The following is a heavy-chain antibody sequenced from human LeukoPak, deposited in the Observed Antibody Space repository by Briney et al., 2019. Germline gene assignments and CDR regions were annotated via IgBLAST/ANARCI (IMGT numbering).Heavy chain of an antibody. CDR1: GGSFSGYY. J-gene: IGHJ4*02. Sequence: SETLSLTCAVYGGSFSGYYWSWIRQPPGKGLEWIGEINHSGSTNCNPSLKSRVTISVDTSKNQFSLKLSSVTAADTAVYYCARYPDYGDTDYFDYWGQGTLVTVSS. CDR2: INHSGST. CDR3: ARYPDYGDTDYFDY. D-gene: IGHD4-17*01. V-gene: IGHV4-34*01.